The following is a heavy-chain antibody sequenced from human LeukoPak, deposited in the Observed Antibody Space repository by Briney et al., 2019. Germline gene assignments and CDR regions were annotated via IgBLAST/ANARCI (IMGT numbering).Heavy chain of an antibody. D-gene: IGHD6-6*01. CDR1: GCTFSSYA. Sequence: ASVKVSCKASGCTFSSYAISWVRQAPGQGLEWMGGIIPIFGTANYAQKFQGRVTITTDESTSTAYMELSSLRSEDTAVYYCAPTERGRQLYMQFDYWGEGTLVTVSS. CDR2: IIPIFGTA. CDR3: APTERGRQLYMQFDY. J-gene: IGHJ4*02. V-gene: IGHV1-69*05.